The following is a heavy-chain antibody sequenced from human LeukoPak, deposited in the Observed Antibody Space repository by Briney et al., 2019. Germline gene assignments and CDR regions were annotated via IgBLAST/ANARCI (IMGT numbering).Heavy chain of an antibody. Sequence: TSSETLSLTCTVSGGSISSSSYYWGWIRQPPGKGLEWIGSIYYSGNTYYNPSLKSRVTISVDTSKNQFSLKVRSVTAADTAVYYCARIPSRLSWFDPWGQGTLVTVSS. V-gene: IGHV4-39*01. D-gene: IGHD2-2*02. CDR2: IYYSGNT. CDR1: GGSISSSSYY. J-gene: IGHJ5*02. CDR3: ARIPSRLSWFDP.